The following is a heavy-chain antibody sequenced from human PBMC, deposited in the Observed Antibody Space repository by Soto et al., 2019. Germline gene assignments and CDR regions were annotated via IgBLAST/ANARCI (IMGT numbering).Heavy chain of an antibody. CDR3: ARTEHYYFDY. CDR2: IYYSGST. CDR1: GGSISSSSYY. V-gene: IGHV4-39*01. J-gene: IGHJ4*02. Sequence: QLQLQESGPGLVKPSETLSLTCTVSGGSISSSSYYWGWIRQPPGKGLEWIGSIYYSGSTYYNPSLKSRVTISVDTSKNQFSLKLSSVTAADTAVHYCARTEHYYFDYWGQGTLVTVSS.